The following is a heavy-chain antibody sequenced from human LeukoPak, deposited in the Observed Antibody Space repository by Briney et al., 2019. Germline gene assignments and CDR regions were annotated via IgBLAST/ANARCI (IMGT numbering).Heavy chain of an antibody. CDR2: ISYDGSNK. D-gene: IGHD3-10*01. CDR3: ARDLSLDTMIRGGPFYYYYGMDV. Sequence: PGGSLRLSCAASGFTFSSYGMHWVRQAPGKGLEWVAVISYDGSNKYYADSVKGRFTISRDNSKNTLYLQMNSLRAEDTAVYYCARDLSLDTMIRGGPFYYYYGMDVWGQGTTVTVSS. V-gene: IGHV3-30*03. CDR1: GFTFSSYG. J-gene: IGHJ6*02.